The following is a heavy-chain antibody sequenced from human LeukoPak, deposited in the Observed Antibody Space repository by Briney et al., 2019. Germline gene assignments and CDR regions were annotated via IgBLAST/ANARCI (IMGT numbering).Heavy chain of an antibody. Sequence: GGSLRLSCAASGFTFSSYAMSWVRQAPGKGLEWVSAISGSGGSTYYADSVKGRFTISRDNSKNTLYLQMNSLRAEDTAVYYCAKDLIMITFGGVIATDYWGQGTLVTVSS. CDR3: AKDLIMITFGGVIATDY. D-gene: IGHD3-16*02. V-gene: IGHV3-23*01. CDR2: ISGSGGST. J-gene: IGHJ4*02. CDR1: GFTFSSYA.